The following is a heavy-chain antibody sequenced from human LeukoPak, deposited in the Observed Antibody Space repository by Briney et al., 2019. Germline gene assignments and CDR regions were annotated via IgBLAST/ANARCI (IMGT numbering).Heavy chain of an antibody. D-gene: IGHD4-17*01. CDR3: ARVAPIYGDYDDAFDI. CDR1: GGTFSSYA. CDR2: IIPIFGTA. J-gene: IGHJ3*02. V-gene: IGHV1-69*13. Sequence: SVKVSCKASGGTFSSYAISWVRQAPGQGLEWMGGIIPIFGTANYAQKFQGRVTITADESTSTAYMELSSLRSEDTAVYYCARVAPIYGDYDDAFDIRGQGTMVTVSS.